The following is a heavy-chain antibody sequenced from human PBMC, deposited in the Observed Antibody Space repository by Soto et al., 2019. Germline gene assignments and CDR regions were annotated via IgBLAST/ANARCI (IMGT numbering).Heavy chain of an antibody. CDR1: GFTVSSKY. CDR3: AKDPPSPWTANWVDP. V-gene: IGHV3-53*01. J-gene: IGHJ5*02. CDR2: IWSAGNT. Sequence: PGGSLRLSCAASGFTVSSKYMSWVRQAPGKGLEWVSVIWSAGNTYYADSVRGRFTISRDNSKNVLFLQMNSLRADDTATYYCAKDPPSPWTANWVDPWGTGTLDTVSS. D-gene: IGHD1-1*01.